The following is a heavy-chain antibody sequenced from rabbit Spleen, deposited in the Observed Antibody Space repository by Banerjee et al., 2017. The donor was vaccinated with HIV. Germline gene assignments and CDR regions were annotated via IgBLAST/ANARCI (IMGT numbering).Heavy chain of an antibody. Sequence: QLKESGGGLVQPGGSLKLSCKASGFDFSSYYMSWVRQAPGKGLEWIRYIDPVFGSAYYASWVNGRFSISRENTQNTVSLQLNSLTAADTATYFCARGGGLWGPGTLVTVS. CDR1: GFDFSSYY. J-gene: IGHJ4*01. V-gene: IGHV1S7*01. CDR3: ARGGGL. CDR2: IDPVFGSA.